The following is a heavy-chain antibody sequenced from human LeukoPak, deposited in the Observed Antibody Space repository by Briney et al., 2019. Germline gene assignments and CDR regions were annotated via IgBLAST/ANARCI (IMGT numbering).Heavy chain of an antibody. CDR2: IYHSGST. V-gene: IGHV4-30-2*01. J-gene: IGHJ4*02. CDR1: GGSISSGGYY. CDR3: ARGRYCSSTSCYLDY. D-gene: IGHD2-2*01. Sequence: PPQTLSLTCTVSGGSISSGGYYWSWIRQPPGKGLEWIGYIYHSGSTYYNPSLKSRVTISVDRSKNQFSLKLSSVTAADTAVYYCARGRYCSSTSCYLDYWGQGTLVTVSS.